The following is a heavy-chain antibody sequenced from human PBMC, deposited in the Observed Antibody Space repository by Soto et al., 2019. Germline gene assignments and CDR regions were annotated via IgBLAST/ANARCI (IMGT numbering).Heavy chain of an antibody. CDR1: GFTFGDYA. CDR3: TRENAGATTGY. Sequence: GGSLRLSCTASGFTFGDYAMSWVRQAPGKGLEWVGFIRSKAYGGTTEYAASVKGRFTISRDDSKSIAYLQMNSLKTEDTAVYYGTRENAGATTGYWGQGTLVTVSS. J-gene: IGHJ4*02. V-gene: IGHV3-49*04. D-gene: IGHD1-26*01. CDR2: IRSKAYGGTT.